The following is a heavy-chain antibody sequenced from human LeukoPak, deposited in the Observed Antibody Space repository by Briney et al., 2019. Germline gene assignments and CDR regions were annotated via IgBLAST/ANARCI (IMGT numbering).Heavy chain of an antibody. V-gene: IGHV3-30*04. CDR2: ISHDGTND. D-gene: IGHD3-10*01. Sequence: PGVSLRLSCAASGSTFRNHAIHWLPQAPGKGLEWVTVISHDGTNDYYRDSVKGRFTIPRDLHKNTVLLQMNSLSPDDTAVYYCVGSPTYYYMDVWGKGTTVTVAS. J-gene: IGHJ6*03. CDR1: GSTFRNHA. CDR3: VGSPTYYYMDV.